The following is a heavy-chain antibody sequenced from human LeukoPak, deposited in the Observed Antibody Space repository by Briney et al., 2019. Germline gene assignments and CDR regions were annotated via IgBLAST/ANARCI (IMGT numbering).Heavy chain of an antibody. CDR1: GFTFSTYA. J-gene: IGHJ4*02. V-gene: IGHV3-23*01. D-gene: IGHD4-17*01. Sequence: GGSLRLSCAASGFTFSTYAMHWVRQAPGKGLEWVSAIRGVGGSTYYADSVKGRFTISRDNSKNTLYLQMNSLRAEDTAVYYCARDYTVTTKGLTSHDYWGQGTLVTVSS. CDR2: IRGVGGST. CDR3: ARDYTVTTKGLTSHDY.